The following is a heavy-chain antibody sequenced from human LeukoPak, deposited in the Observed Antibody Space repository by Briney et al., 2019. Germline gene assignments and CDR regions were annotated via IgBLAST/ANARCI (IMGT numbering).Heavy chain of an antibody. V-gene: IGHV4-39*07. J-gene: IGHJ6*03. CDR3: ARESGTTSYYYYYMDV. CDR1: GGSISSSSYY. Sequence: SETLSLTCTVSGGSISSSSYYWGWIRQPPGKGLEWIGSIYYSGSTYYNPSLKSRVTISVDTSKNQFSLKLSSVIAADTAVYYCARESGTTSYYYYYMDVWGKGTTVTVSS. D-gene: IGHD1-7*01. CDR2: IYYSGST.